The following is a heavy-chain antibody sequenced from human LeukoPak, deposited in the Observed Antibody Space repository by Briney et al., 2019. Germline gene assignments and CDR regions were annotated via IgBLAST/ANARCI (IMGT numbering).Heavy chain of an antibody. V-gene: IGHV3-74*01. D-gene: IGHD6-6*01. CDR3: ARGPNSNWSGLDF. Sequence: GGSLGLSCTASGFSFSGHWMHWARQLPGKGLVWVSRISPTGSTTSYADSVKGRFTVSRDNAKNTLYLQVNNLRAEDTAVYYCARGPNSNWSGLDFWGQGTLLTVS. CDR1: GFSFSGHW. J-gene: IGHJ4*02. CDR2: ISPTGSTT.